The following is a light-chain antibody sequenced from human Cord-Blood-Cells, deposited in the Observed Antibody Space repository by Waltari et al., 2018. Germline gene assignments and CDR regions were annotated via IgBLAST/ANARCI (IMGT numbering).Light chain of an antibody. Sequence: QSALTQPASVSGSPGQSITISCTGTSSDVCGYNYVSWYQQHPDKAPKLILYDVSNRPSGASIRFSGSKSGNTASLTISGLQAEDEADYYCSSYTSTGTHVVFGGGTKLTVL. CDR3: SSYTSTGTHVV. CDR2: DVS. J-gene: IGLJ2*01. CDR1: SSDVCGYNY. V-gene: IGLV2-14*01.